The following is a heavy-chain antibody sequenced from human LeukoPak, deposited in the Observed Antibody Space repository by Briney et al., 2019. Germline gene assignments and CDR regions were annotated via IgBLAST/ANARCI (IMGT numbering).Heavy chain of an antibody. CDR1: GFTFSTFA. Sequence: PGGSLRLSCAASGFTFSTFAMSWVRQAPGKGLEWVSAINGNSHYTYHADSVTGRFTISRHNSKNTLYLQMHSLRTEDTAVYYCAKQRATGAGTDTRYFDYWGQGSLVTVSS. V-gene: IGHV3-23*01. J-gene: IGHJ4*02. CDR3: AKQRATGAGTDTRYFDY. CDR2: INGNSHYT. D-gene: IGHD1-1*01.